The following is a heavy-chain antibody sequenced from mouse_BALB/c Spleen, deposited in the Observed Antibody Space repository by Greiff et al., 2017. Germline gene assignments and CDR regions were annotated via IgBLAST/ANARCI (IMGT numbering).Heavy chain of an antibody. J-gene: IGHJ2*01. V-gene: IGHV5-9-3*01. D-gene: IGHD1-1*02. CDR1: GFTFSSYA. CDR3: ARGGNLDY. Sequence: EVKLMESGGGLVKPGGSLKLSCAASGFTFSSYAMSWVRQTPEKRLEWVATISSGGSYTYYPDSVKGRFTISRDNAKNTLYLQMSSLRSEDTAMYYCARGGNLDYWGQGTTLTVSS. CDR2: ISSGGSYT.